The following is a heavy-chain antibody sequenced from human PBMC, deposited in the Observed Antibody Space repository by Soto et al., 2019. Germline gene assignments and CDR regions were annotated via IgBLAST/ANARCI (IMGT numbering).Heavy chain of an antibody. CDR1: GFTFSSYG. CDR3: AKNRIFDY. V-gene: IGHV3-30*18. CDR2: ISYDGSNK. J-gene: IGHJ4*02. Sequence: WVSLRLSCAASGFTFSSYGMHWVRQAQGKGLEWVAVISYDGSNKYYADSVKGRFTTSRDNSKNTLYLQMKSLRAEDRAVHYAAKNRIFDYWGQGTLVTVSS.